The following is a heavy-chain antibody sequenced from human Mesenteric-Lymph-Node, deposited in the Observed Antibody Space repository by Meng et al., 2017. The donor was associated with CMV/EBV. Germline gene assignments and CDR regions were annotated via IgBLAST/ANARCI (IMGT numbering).Heavy chain of an antibody. V-gene: IGHV1-2*02. CDR1: GYTFNGYY. CDR3: ARDGPLRYCSSTSCLDY. CDR2: INPNTGGT. Sequence: ASVKVSCKASGYTFNGYYIHWVRQAPGQGLEWMGWINPNTGGTNYAQNFQDRVTMTRDRSISTAYMEVIRLRSDDTAVYYCARDGPLRYCSSTSCLDYWGQGTLVTVSS. D-gene: IGHD2-2*01. J-gene: IGHJ4*02.